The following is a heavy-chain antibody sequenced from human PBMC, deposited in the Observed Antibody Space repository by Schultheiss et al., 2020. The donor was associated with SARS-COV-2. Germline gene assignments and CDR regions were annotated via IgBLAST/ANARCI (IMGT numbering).Heavy chain of an antibody. Sequence: GESLKISCAASGFTFSSYAMHWVRQAPGKGLEWVAVISYDGSNKYYADSVKGRFTISRDNSKNTLYLQMNSLRAEDTAVYYCARDRQGYDILTGYYKYYYYYMDVWGKGTTVTVSS. V-gene: IGHV3-30*01. CDR2: ISYDGSNK. J-gene: IGHJ6*03. CDR3: ARDRQGYDILTGYYKYYYYYMDV. CDR1: GFTFSSYA. D-gene: IGHD3-9*01.